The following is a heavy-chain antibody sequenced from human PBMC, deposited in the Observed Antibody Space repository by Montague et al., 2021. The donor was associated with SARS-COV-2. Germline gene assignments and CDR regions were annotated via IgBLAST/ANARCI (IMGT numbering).Heavy chain of an antibody. CDR3: AREIYTGASYYY. D-gene: IGHD7-27*01. V-gene: IGHV3-11*01. CDR1: GFTFSGYY. J-gene: IGHJ4*02. Sequence: SLRLSCAASGFTFSGYYMAWIRQAPGKGLEWIADINKGGYGTHYADSLGGRFTISRDNAKNSLYLQMNSLRDEDTAVYFCAREIYTGASYYYWGQGALVTVSS. CDR2: INKGGYGT.